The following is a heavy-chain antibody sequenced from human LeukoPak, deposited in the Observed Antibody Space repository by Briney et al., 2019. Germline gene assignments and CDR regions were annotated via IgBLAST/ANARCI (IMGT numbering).Heavy chain of an antibody. CDR3: ARDQIGSYGTDY. D-gene: IGHD1-26*01. V-gene: IGHV3-21*01. Sequence: GGSLRLSCAASGFTFSSYSMNWVRQAPGKGLEWVSSISSGSSYIYYADSVKGRFTISRDNAKNSLYLRMNSLRAEDTAVYYCARDQIGSYGTDYWGQGTLVTVSS. CDR2: ISSGSSYI. J-gene: IGHJ4*02. CDR1: GFTFSSYS.